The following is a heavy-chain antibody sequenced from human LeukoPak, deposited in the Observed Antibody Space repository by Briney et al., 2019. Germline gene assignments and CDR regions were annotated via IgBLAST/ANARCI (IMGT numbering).Heavy chain of an antibody. CDR2: IYPGDSDT. J-gene: IGHJ4*02. V-gene: IGHV5-51*01. CDR1: GYSFTTPW. Sequence: GESLKISCKGSGYSFTTPWIGWVRQMPGKGLEWMGIIYPGDSDTRYIPSFQGQVTISADKSISTAYLQWSSLKASDTAMYYCATSPYCTGGTCYFSNNWGQGTLVTVSS. CDR3: ATSPYCTGGTCYFSNN. D-gene: IGHD2-15*01.